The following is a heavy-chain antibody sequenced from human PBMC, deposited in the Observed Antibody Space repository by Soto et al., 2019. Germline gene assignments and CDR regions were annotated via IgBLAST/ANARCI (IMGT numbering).Heavy chain of an antibody. V-gene: IGHV4-59*08. CDR2: TFYTGRT. CDR3: ARQDGYYYYIDV. CDR1: GGSISSYY. J-gene: IGHJ6*03. Sequence: QVQLQESGPGLVKPSETLSLTCTVSGGSISSYYWSWIRQPPGKVLEWIGYTFYTGRTNYKPSLKSRVLISADTSKNQFSPKMRSVTAADTAVYYCARQDGYYYYIDVWGKGTTVTVSS.